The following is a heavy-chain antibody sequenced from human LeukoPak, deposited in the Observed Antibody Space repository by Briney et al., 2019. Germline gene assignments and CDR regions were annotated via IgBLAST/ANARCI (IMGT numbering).Heavy chain of an antibody. CDR1: GFTFSSYE. D-gene: IGHD2-15*01. V-gene: IGHV3-48*03. Sequence: GGSLRLSCAASGFTFSSYEMNWVRQAPGKGLEWVSYISSSGSTIYYADSVKGRFTISRDNAKNSLYLQMNSLRAEDTAVYYCGSPYPKYCSGGSGNGNNGFAPGGQEPLVTVSS. CDR3: GSPYPKYCSGGSGNGNNGFAP. J-gene: IGHJ5*02. CDR2: ISSSGSTI.